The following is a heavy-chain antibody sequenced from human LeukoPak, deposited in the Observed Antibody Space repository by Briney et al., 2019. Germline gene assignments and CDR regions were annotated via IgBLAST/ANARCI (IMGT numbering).Heavy chain of an antibody. J-gene: IGHJ5*02. CDR1: GFTFNVFG. CDR2: INGDGSAA. D-gene: IGHD4-11*01. V-gene: IGHV3-74*01. CDR3: AKGAPVATAAWFDH. Sequence: GGSLRLSCAASGFTFNVFGVHCVRQAPGKGLVWVSRINGDGSAASYADSVKGRFTTSRDNAKNTVYLQMNSLIAEDTAVYYCAKGAPVATAAWFDHWGQGTLVTVSS.